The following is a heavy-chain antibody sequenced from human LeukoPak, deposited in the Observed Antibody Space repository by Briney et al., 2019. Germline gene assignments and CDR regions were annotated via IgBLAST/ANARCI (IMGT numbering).Heavy chain of an antibody. CDR3: ARDYYGSGRIDI. V-gene: IGHV3-66*01. Sequence: GGSLRLSCAASGFTVSSNYMSWVRQAPGKGLEWVSVIYSGGSTYYADSVKGRFTISRDNSKNTLYLQMNGLRAEDTAVYYCARDYYGSGRIDIWGQGTMVTVSS. D-gene: IGHD3-10*01. J-gene: IGHJ3*02. CDR1: GFTVSSNY. CDR2: IYSGGST.